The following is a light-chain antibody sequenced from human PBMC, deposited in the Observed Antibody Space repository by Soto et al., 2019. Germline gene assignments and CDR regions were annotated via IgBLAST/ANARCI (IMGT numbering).Light chain of an antibody. V-gene: IGKV1-33*01. CDR1: QDISNY. CDR2: GAS. Sequence: DIQMTQSPSSLSASVGDRVTITCQASQDISNYLNWYQQKPGKAPKLLIYGASNLETEVPSRFSGSESGTDFTFTISSLQPEDIATYYCQQYDNLPLTFGGGTTVEIK. CDR3: QQYDNLPLT. J-gene: IGKJ4*01.